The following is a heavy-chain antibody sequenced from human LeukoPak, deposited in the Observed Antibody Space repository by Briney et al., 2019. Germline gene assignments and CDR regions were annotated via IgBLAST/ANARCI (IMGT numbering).Heavy chain of an antibody. V-gene: IGHV4-59*01. Sequence: ASETLSLTCTVSGGSISSYYWSWIRQPPGKGLEWIGYIYYSGSTNYNPSLKSRVTISVDTSKNQFSLKLSSVTAADTAVYYCAREILESYDSSGSNAFDIWGQGTMVTVSS. CDR2: IYYSGST. D-gene: IGHD3-22*01. J-gene: IGHJ3*02. CDR1: GGSISSYY. CDR3: AREILESYDSSGSNAFDI.